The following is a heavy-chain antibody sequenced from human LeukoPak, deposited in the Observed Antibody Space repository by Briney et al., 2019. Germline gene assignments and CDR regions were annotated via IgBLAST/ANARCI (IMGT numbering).Heavy chain of an antibody. V-gene: IGHV3-23*01. D-gene: IGHD4-17*01. CDR3: AKKDGDYRVGYYYYMDV. J-gene: IGHJ6*03. Sequence: GGSLRLSCVASGFTFTSYAMSWVRQAPGKGLEWVSGISGSGGNTYYADSVKGRFTISRDNSKNTLYLQMNSLRVEDTAVYYCAKKDGDYRVGYYYYMDVWGKGTTVTLSS. CDR2: ISGSGGNT. CDR1: GFTFTSYA.